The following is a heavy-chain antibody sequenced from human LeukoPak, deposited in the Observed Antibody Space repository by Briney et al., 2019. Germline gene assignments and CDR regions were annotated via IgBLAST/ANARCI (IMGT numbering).Heavy chain of an antibody. D-gene: IGHD1-7*01. J-gene: IGHJ4*02. V-gene: IGHV4-59*01. CDR1: GGSISSYY. Sequence: SETLSPTCTVSGGSISSYYWSWIRQPPGRGLEWIGYIYYSGSTNYNPSLKSRVTISVDTSKNQFSLKLSSVTAADTAVYYCARINNWSYYYFDYCGQGTLVTVSS. CDR3: ARINNWSYYYFDY. CDR2: IYYSGST.